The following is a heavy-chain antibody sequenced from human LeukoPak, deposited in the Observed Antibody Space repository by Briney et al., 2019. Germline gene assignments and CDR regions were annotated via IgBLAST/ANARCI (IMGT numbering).Heavy chain of an antibody. CDR1: GFTFSSYA. D-gene: IGHD3-10*01. Sequence: GGSLRLSCAPSGFTFSSYAMSWVRQAPGMGLEWLSAISGSGGTTNYADSVKGRFTISRDNSKNTLYLQMNSLSAEDTAVYYCASLRSGSYTYFDYWGQGSLVTVSS. J-gene: IGHJ4*02. CDR3: ASLRSGSYTYFDY. V-gene: IGHV3-23*01. CDR2: ISGSGGTT.